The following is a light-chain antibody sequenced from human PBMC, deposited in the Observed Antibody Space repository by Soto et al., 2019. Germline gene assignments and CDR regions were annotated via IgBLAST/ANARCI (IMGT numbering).Light chain of an antibody. Sequence: EIVMTQSPATLAVSPGDTATLSCRVSQSLGGNLAWYQQKPGQAPRLLIFRASSRATGVPARFSASGSGTEFTLTISGLQPEDFAAYYCQQLRSYPSTFGGGTKVDIK. V-gene: IGKV3-15*01. J-gene: IGKJ4*01. CDR1: QSLGGN. CDR3: QQLRSYPST. CDR2: RAS.